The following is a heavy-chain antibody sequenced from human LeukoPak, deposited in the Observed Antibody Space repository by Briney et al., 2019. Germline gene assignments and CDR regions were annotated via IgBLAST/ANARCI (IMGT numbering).Heavy chain of an antibody. D-gene: IGHD6-6*01. J-gene: IGHJ3*02. CDR2: IKSKTDGGTT. CDR3: TTGIGIAARGADAFDI. Sequence: GGSLRLSCAASGFTFSNAWMSWVRQAPGKGLEWVGRIKSKTDGGTTDYAAPVKGRFTISRDDSKNTLYPQMNSLKTEDTAVYYCTTGIGIAARGADAFDIWGQGTRVSVSS. CDR1: GFTFSNAW. V-gene: IGHV3-15*01.